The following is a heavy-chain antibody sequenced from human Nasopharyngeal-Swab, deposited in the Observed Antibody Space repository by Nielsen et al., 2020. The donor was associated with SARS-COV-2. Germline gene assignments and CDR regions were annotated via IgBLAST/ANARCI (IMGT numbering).Heavy chain of an antibody. J-gene: IGHJ3*02. Sequence: MRQRPGKGLEWIGYIYYSGSTYYNPSLKSRLTISVDTSKNQFSLKLSSVTAADTAVYYCARAARYSSTWSLPYDAFDIWGQGTMVTVSS. CDR2: IYYSGST. D-gene: IGHD6-13*01. V-gene: IGHV4-31*02. CDR3: ARAARYSSTWSLPYDAFDI.